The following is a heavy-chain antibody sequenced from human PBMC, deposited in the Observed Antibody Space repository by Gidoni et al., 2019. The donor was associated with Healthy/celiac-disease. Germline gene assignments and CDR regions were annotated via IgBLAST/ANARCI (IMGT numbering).Heavy chain of an antibody. CDR2: ISWNSGSI. J-gene: IGHJ4*02. CDR1: GFTFYDSA. CDR3: AKDMKSGSGSYYECGDY. D-gene: IGHD1-26*01. V-gene: IGHV3-9*01. Sequence: EVQLVDSGGGLVPPGRSLRLSCAASGFTFYDSAMHWVRQAPGKGLGWVSGISWNSGSIGYADSVKGRFTISRDNTKNSLYLQMNSLRAEDTALYYCAKDMKSGSGSYYECGDYWGQGTLVTVSS.